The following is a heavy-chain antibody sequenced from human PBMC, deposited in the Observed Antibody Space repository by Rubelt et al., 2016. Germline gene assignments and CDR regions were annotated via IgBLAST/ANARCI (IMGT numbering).Heavy chain of an antibody. Sequence: GGGLVQPGGSLRLSCAASGFTFRDYAINWVRQAPGKGLEWVSGIGGSGATTYYADSVKGRFTISRDNSKNTVDLQMNSLRAEETAVYYSAKDRARIPPGDTDYWGQGTLVTVSS. CDR3: AKDRARIPPGDTDY. CDR1: GFTFRDYA. J-gene: IGHJ4*02. D-gene: IGHD2-21*01. V-gene: IGHV3-23*01. CDR2: IGGSGATT.